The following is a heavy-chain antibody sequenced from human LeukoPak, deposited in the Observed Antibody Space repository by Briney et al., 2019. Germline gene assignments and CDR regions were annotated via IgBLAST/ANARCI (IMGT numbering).Heavy chain of an antibody. V-gene: IGHV3-53*01. D-gene: IGHD3-10*01. CDR1: GFTVSNNY. CDR2: IYSGGST. J-gene: IGHJ4*02. CDR3: ARGSHYDSGSNSYDY. Sequence: GGSLRFSGAASGFTVSNNYTNWVRQAPGKGLEWVSVIYSGGSTSYADSVKGGLTISRDNSKNTLYHQMNSLRAEDTAIYYCARGSHYDSGSNSYDYWGQGTLVTVSS.